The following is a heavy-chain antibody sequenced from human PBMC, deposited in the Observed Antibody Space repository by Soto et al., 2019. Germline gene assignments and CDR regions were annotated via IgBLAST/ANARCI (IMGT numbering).Heavy chain of an antibody. D-gene: IGHD2-21*02. CDR2: ISYDGSNK. CDR3: ARDPVAYCGGDCRTFDY. Sequence: QVQLVESGGGVVQPGRSLRLSCAASGFTFSNYAMHWVRQAPGKGLEWVAVISYDGSNKYYADSVKGRFTISRDNSKNTLYLQMNSLRAEDTAVYYCARDPVAYCGGDCRTFDYWGQGTLVTVSS. J-gene: IGHJ4*02. CDR1: GFTFSNYA. V-gene: IGHV3-30-3*01.